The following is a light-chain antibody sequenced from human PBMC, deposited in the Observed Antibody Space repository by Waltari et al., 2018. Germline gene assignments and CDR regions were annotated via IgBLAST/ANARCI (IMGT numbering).Light chain of an antibody. Sequence: QTVVTQEPSLSVSPGGTVTLTCALSSGALPTTSYPTWYQQTPGQAPRTLVYKANARSSGVPDRFSGSILGNTAALTITGAQADDESDYYCALYMGSGIWVFGGGTRLTVL. CDR2: KAN. CDR3: ALYMGSGIWV. J-gene: IGLJ3*02. CDR1: SGALPTTSY. V-gene: IGLV8-61*01.